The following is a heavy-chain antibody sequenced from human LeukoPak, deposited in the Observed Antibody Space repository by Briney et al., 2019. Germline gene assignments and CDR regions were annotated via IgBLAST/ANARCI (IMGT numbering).Heavy chain of an antibody. J-gene: IGHJ5*02. CDR2: IYHSGST. V-gene: IGHV4-38-2*01. CDR3: ASSALSYYDFWSGNNWFDP. D-gene: IGHD3-3*01. CDR1: GYSISSGYY. Sequence: SETLSLTCAASGYSISSGYYWGWIRQPPGKGLEWIGSIYHSGSTYYNPSLKSRVTISVDTSKNQFSLKLSSVTAADTAVYYCASSALSYYDFWSGNNWFDPWGQGTLVTVSS.